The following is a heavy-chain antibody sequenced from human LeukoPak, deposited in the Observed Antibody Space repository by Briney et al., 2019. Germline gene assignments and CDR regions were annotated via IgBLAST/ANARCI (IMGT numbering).Heavy chain of an antibody. D-gene: IGHD1-1*01. Sequence: SETLSLTCTVSGGSISSTSYFWGWIRQPPGKGLEWIGSVFYTGLTYYNPSLKSRLTISVDTSKNQFSLKLTSVPAADTAVYYCARGGWGLVIPTGFYFDYWGQGALVTVSS. CDR3: ARGGWGLVIPTGFYFDY. CDR2: VFYTGLT. V-gene: IGHV4-39*07. J-gene: IGHJ4*02. CDR1: GGSISSTSYF.